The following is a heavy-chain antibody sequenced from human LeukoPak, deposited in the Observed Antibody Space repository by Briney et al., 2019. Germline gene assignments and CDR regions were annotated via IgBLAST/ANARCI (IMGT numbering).Heavy chain of an antibody. J-gene: IGHJ5*02. CDR2: LSASGGST. Sequence: GGSLRLSCAASGFTFTNYAMSWVRQAPGKGPEWVSALSASGGSTFYAASVKGRFTISRDNSKSTLYLQMHSLRAEDTAVYYCARHPASLGVGLFDPCGQGTLVTVSS. V-gene: IGHV3-23*01. CDR1: GFTFTNYA. CDR3: ARHPASLGVGLFDP. D-gene: IGHD2-2*01.